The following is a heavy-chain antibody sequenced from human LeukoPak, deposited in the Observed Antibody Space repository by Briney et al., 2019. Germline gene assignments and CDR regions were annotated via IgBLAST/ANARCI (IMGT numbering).Heavy chain of an antibody. D-gene: IGHD6-13*01. CDR1: GGSFSGYY. J-gene: IGHJ6*03. CDR3: ARVASAAGTYYYYMDV. CDR2: INHSGST. V-gene: IGHV4-34*01. Sequence: SETLSLTCAVYGGSFSGYYWSWIRQPPGKGLEWIGEINHSGSTNYNPSLKSRVTISVDTSKNQFSLKLGSVTAADTAVYYCARVASAAGTYYYYMDVWGKGTTVTVSS.